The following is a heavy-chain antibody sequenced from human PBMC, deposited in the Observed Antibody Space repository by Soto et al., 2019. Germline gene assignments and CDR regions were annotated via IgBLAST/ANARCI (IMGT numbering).Heavy chain of an antibody. CDR3: AKELRYYYDSSGYYPDYYYYYYGMDV. CDR1: GFTFSSYA. V-gene: IGHV3-23*01. J-gene: IGHJ6*02. D-gene: IGHD3-22*01. CDR2: ISGSGGST. Sequence: GGSLRLSCAASGFTFSSYAMSWVRQAPGKGLEWVSAISGSGGSTYYADSVKGRFTISRDNSKNTLYLQMNSLRAEDTAVYYCAKELRYYYDSSGYYPDYYYYYYGMDVWGQGTTVTVSS.